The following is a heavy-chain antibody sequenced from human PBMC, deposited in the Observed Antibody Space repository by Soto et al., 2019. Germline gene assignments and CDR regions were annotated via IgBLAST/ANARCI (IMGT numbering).Heavy chain of an antibody. CDR2: ISAHNGNT. V-gene: IGHV1-18*01. Sequence: QVHLVQSGAEVKKPGASVKVSCKGSGYAFTTYGITWVRQAPGQGLEWMGWISAHNGNTNYAQKLQGRVTVTRDTATSTAYMELTSLRSDDTAVYYCARGRYGDYWGQGALVTVSS. CDR1: GYAFTTYG. D-gene: IGHD1-1*01. J-gene: IGHJ4*02. CDR3: ARGRYGDY.